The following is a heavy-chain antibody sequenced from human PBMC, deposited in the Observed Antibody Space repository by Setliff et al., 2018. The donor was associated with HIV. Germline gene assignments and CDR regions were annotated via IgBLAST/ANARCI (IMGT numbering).Heavy chain of an antibody. CDR3: ARGERGFLDFNWFDP. CDR2: IIAISGTP. Sequence: SVKVSCKASGGTFSSYAISWVRQTPGQGLEWMGGIIAISGTPNYAQKFQGRVTITADESTSTAYMELSSLRSEDTAVYYCARGERGFLDFNWFDPWGQGTLVTV. D-gene: IGHD3-3*01. V-gene: IGHV1-69*13. J-gene: IGHJ5*02. CDR1: GGTFSSYA.